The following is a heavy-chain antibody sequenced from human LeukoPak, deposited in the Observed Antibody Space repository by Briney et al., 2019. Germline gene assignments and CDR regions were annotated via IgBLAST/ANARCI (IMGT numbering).Heavy chain of an antibody. V-gene: IGHV1-3*01. J-gene: IGHJ4*02. CDR1: GYTFINHA. D-gene: IGHD2-21*01. Sequence: ASVKVSCKASGYTFINHAIHWVRQAPGQRLEWMEWINVGNGNTKYSQNFQGRITISRDTSATTGYMDLSSLRSEDTAVYYCARRLGRSFDYWGQGTLVTVSS. CDR2: INVGNGNT. CDR3: ARRLGRSFDY.